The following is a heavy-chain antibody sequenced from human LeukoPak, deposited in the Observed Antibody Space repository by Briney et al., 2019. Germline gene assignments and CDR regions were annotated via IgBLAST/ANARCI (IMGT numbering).Heavy chain of an antibody. CDR1: GGTFSSYA. CDR2: IIPIFGTA. D-gene: IGHD3-9*01. CDR3: ASGEIFSHPYYYYGMDV. Sequence: GASVKVSCKASGGTFSSYAISWVRQAPGQGLEWMGGIIPIFGTANYAQKFQGRVTITADESTSTAYMELSSLRSEDTAVYYCASGEIFSHPYYYYGMDVWGQGTTVTVSS. J-gene: IGHJ6*02. V-gene: IGHV1-69*13.